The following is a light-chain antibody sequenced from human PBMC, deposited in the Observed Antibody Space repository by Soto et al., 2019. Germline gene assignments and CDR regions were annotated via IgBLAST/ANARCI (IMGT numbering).Light chain of an antibody. CDR2: DAS. Sequence: EIVMTQSPTTLSVSPGERATLSCRASQSVGSNLAWYQRKPGQAPRLLIYDASTKATDIPTSFSGSGSGTEFTLTFISLQSEDFAVYYCQQYNNWPFTFGGGTKVDIK. CDR3: QQYNNWPFT. CDR1: QSVGSN. J-gene: IGKJ4*01. V-gene: IGKV3-15*01.